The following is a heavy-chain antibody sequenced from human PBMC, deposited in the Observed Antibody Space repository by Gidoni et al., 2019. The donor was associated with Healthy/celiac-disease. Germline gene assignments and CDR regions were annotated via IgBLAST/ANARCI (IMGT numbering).Heavy chain of an antibody. V-gene: IGHV4-34*01. CDR3: ARGRGGSYYECFDY. CDR1: GGSFSGYY. Sequence: QVQLQQWGAGLLKPSETLSLTCAVYGGSFSGYYWSWIRQPPGKGLEWIGEINHSGSTNYNPSLKSRVTISVDTSKNQFSLKLSSVTAADTAVYYCARGRGGSYYECFDYWGQGTPVTVSS. J-gene: IGHJ4*02. CDR2: INHSGST. D-gene: IGHD1-26*01.